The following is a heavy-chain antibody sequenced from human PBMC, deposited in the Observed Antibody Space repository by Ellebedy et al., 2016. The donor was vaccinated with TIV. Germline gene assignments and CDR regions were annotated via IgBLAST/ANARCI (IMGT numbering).Heavy chain of an antibody. CDR2: IWSDGSYK. CDR1: GFTFSDYY. CDR3: AREVQPLSTKFDY. V-gene: IGHV3-33*08. J-gene: IGHJ4*02. Sequence: GESLKISCAASGFTFSDYYMNWIRQAPGKGLEWVAVIWSDGSYKYYADSVKGRFTISRDNSKNTLYLQMNSLRTEDTAVYYCAREVQPLSTKFDYWGQGTLVTVSS. D-gene: IGHD5-24*01.